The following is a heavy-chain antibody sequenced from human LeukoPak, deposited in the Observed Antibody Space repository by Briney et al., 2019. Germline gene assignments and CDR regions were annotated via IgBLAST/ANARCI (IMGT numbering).Heavy chain of an antibody. Sequence: GGSLRLSCAASGFTFSSYWMSWVRQAPGKGLEWVSSISSSSSYIYYADSVKGRFTISRDNAKNSLYLQMNSLRAEDTAVYYCARGGSSGWPENQYWGQGTLFTVSS. CDR1: GFTFSSYW. CDR3: ARGGSSGWPENQY. D-gene: IGHD6-19*01. J-gene: IGHJ4*02. V-gene: IGHV3-21*01. CDR2: ISSSSSYI.